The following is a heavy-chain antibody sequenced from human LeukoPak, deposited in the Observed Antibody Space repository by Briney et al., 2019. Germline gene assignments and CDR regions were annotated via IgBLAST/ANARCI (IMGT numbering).Heavy chain of an antibody. V-gene: IGHV3-33*01. CDR1: GFTFSSYG. Sequence: GGSLRLSCAASGFTFSSYGMHWVRQAPGKGLEWVAVIWYDGSNKYYADSVKGRFTISRDNSKNTLYLQMNSLRAEDTAVYYCARAGITMIAMGDGDAFDIWGQGTMVTVSS. CDR2: IWYDGSNK. CDR3: ARAGITMIAMGDGDAFDI. D-gene: IGHD3-22*01. J-gene: IGHJ3*02.